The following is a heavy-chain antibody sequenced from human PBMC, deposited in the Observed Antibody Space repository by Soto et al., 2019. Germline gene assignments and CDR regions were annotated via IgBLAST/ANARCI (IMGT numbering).Heavy chain of an antibody. CDR3: ARIGFYYYYGMDV. CDR2: INHSGST. D-gene: IGHD6-25*01. Sequence: SETLSLTCAVYGGSFSGYYWSWIRQPPGKGLEWIGEINHSGSTNYNPSLKSRVTISVDTSKNQFSLKLSSVTAADTAVYYCARIGFYYYYGMDVWGQGTTVTSP. CDR1: GGSFSGYY. J-gene: IGHJ6*02. V-gene: IGHV4-34*01.